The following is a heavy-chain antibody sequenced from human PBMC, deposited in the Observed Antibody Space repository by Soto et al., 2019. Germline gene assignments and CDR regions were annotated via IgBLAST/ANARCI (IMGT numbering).Heavy chain of an antibody. CDR1: GDSIGSYY. CDR3: ARESERWDLLTEVYFDY. CDR2: MYSSGTT. D-gene: IGHD1-26*01. J-gene: IGHJ4*02. Sequence: QVQLQESGPGLVKPSETLSLTCTVSGDSIGSYYWNWIRQPAGKGLEWIGRMYSSGTTDYNPSLKSRVTMSVNTSKNQFSLKVSSVTAADTGFYYCARESERWDLLTEVYFDYWGQGTLVTVSS. V-gene: IGHV4-4*07.